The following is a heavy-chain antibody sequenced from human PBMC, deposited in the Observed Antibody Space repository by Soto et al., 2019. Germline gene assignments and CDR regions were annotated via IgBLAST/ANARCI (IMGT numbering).Heavy chain of an antibody. CDR2: IYHSGST. J-gene: IGHJ3*02. CDR3: ARDFGVINTRGAFDI. Sequence: QVQLQESGPGLVKPSGTLSLTCAVSGGSISSSNWWRWVRQPPGKGLEWIGEIYHSGSTNYNPSLKSRVTISVDKAKNQISLKLSAVTAADTAVYYCARDFGVINTRGAFDIWGQGTMVTVSS. CDR1: GGSISSSNW. D-gene: IGHD3-16*01. V-gene: IGHV4-4*02.